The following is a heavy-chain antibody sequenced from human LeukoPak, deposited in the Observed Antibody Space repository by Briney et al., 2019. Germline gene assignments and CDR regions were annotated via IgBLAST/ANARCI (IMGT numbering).Heavy chain of an antibody. V-gene: IGHV5-51*01. J-gene: IGHJ4*02. D-gene: IGHD6-19*01. Sequence: GESLQISCKGSGYSFTSYWIGWVRQMPGKGLEWMGIIYPGDSDTRYSPSFQGQVTISADKSISTAYLQWSSLKASDTAMYYCARHSAIAVAATPTDYWGQGTLVTVSS. CDR1: GYSFTSYW. CDR3: ARHSAIAVAATPTDY. CDR2: IYPGDSDT.